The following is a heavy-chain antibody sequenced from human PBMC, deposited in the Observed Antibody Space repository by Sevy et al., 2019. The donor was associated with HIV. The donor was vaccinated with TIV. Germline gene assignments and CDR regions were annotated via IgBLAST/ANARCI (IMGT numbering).Heavy chain of an antibody. D-gene: IGHD3-22*01. V-gene: IGHV3-23*01. CDR2: ISGSYNST. Sequence: GGSLRLSCAASGFTFSIYAMSWVRQAPGKGLEWVSGISGSYNSTYYADSVKGRFTISRDNSKNTLYLQMNSLRAEDTAVYYCAKDLSYDTSLFDYWGQGTLVTVSS. J-gene: IGHJ4*02. CDR1: GFTFSIYA. CDR3: AKDLSYDTSLFDY.